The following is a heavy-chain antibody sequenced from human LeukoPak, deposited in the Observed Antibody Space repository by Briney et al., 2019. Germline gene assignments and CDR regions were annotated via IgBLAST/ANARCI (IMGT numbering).Heavy chain of an antibody. CDR3: ATTGPYYYGSGSYAFSY. V-gene: IGHV1-24*01. CDR1: GYTLTELS. D-gene: IGHD3-10*01. Sequence: SVKVSCKVSGYTLTELSMHWVRQPPAKGREWMGGFDPEDGETIYAQKFQGRVTMTEDTSTDTAYMELSSLRSEDTAVYYCATTGPYYYGSGSYAFSYWGQGTLVTVSS. CDR2: FDPEDGET. J-gene: IGHJ4*02.